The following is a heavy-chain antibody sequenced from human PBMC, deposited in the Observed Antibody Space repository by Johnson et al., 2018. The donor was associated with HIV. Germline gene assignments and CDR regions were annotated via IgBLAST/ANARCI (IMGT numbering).Heavy chain of an antibody. CDR1: GFTVSSNY. J-gene: IGHJ3*02. CDR2: IYSGGST. D-gene: IGHD6-6*01. V-gene: IGHV3-66*01. Sequence: VQLVEYGGGLVQPGGSLRLSCAASGFTVSSNYMSWVRQAPGKGLEWVSVIYSGGSTYSADSVKGRFTISRDNSKNTLYLQMNSLRAEDTAVYYCANLYSSSSYAFDIWGQGTMVTVSS. CDR3: ANLYSSSSYAFDI.